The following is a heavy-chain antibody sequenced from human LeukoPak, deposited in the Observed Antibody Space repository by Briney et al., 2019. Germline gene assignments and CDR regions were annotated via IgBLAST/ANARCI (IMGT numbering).Heavy chain of an antibody. CDR1: GYTLTSCY. Sequence: ASVKVSCKASGYTLTSCYIHWVRQAPGQGLEWMGIINPSGGSTSYAQKFQGRVTMTRDTSTSTVYMELCSLRSEDTAVYYCARDPIAARSIDYWGQGTLVTVSS. CDR3: ARDPIAARSIDY. D-gene: IGHD6-6*01. J-gene: IGHJ4*02. CDR2: INPSGGST. V-gene: IGHV1-46*01.